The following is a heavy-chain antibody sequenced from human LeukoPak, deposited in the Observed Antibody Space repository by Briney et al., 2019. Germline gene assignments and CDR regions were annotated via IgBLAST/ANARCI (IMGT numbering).Heavy chain of an antibody. CDR1: GFTFSSHA. D-gene: IGHD1-26*01. J-gene: IGHJ4*02. CDR3: TRGGSGNSLDS. V-gene: IGHV3-23*01. CDR2: ISDNGGGT. Sequence: GGSLRLSCVASGFTFSSHAMSWVRQAPGQGLEWISTISDNGGGTFYADSVKGRFSISRDISKSTLYLQMNSLRAEDTAVYYCTRGGSGNSLDSWGQGILVTVSS.